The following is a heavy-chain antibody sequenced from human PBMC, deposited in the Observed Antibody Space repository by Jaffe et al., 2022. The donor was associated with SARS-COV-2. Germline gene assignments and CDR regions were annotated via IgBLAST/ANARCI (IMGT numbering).Heavy chain of an antibody. J-gene: IGHJ2*01. V-gene: IGHV4-31*03. D-gene: IGHD3-22*01. CDR3: ARVQYYYDSSGYYYGIRYFDL. CDR2: IYYSGST. Sequence: QVQLQESGPGLVKPSQTLSLTCTVSGGSISSGGYYWSWIRQHPGKGLEWIGYIYYSGSTYYNPSLKSRVTISVDTSKNQFSLKLSSVTAADTAVYYCARVQYYYDSSGYYYGIRYFDLWGRGTLVTVSS. CDR1: GGSISSGGYY.